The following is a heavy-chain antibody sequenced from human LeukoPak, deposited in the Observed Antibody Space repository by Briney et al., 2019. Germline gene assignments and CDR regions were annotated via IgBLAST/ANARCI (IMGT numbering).Heavy chain of an antibody. CDR3: AKDNSIAVAGYDY. Sequence: GGSLRLSCAASGFTFSSYAMSWVRQAPGKGLEWVSAISGSGGSTYYADSVKGRFTISRDNSKNTLYLQMNSLRAEDTAVCYCAKDNSIAVAGYDYWGQGTLVTVSS. V-gene: IGHV3-23*01. J-gene: IGHJ4*02. CDR2: ISGSGGST. D-gene: IGHD6-19*01. CDR1: GFTFSSYA.